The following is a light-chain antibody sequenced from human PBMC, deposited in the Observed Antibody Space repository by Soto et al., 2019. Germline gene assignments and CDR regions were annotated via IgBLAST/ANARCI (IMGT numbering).Light chain of an antibody. V-gene: IGKV1-9*01. CDR2: TVS. J-gene: IGKJ5*01. CDR1: EDITNS. Sequence: DIQLTQSPSFLSASVGDRVTITCRASEDITNSLAWYHQKPGKTPKFLISTVSTLQSGVRSRFSGSGSGTEFTITISGLQPEDFATYYCQQFKSYPITFGQGTRL. CDR3: QQFKSYPIT.